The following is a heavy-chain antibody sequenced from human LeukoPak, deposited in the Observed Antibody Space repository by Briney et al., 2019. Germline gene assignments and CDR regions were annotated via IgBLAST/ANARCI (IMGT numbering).Heavy chain of an antibody. V-gene: IGHV2-5*02. Sequence: SGPTLVKPTQTLRLTCTFSGFSLSTSGVAVGWIRQPPGKALEWLALMYWDDDKRYSPSLKSRLTVTKDTSKNQVVLTMTNMDPVDTPTYYCAHNGDDSSRNWFDTWGQGILVTVSS. D-gene: IGHD6-13*01. CDR3: AHNGDDSSRNWFDT. J-gene: IGHJ5*02. CDR2: MYWDDDK. CDR1: GFSLSTSGVA.